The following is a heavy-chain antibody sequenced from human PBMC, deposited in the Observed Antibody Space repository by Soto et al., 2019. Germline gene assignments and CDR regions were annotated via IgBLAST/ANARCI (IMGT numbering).Heavy chain of an antibody. Sequence: SETLARTFPVSGGSISSYYWSWIRQPAGKGLELIGRIYTSGSTNYNPSLKSRVTMSVDTSKNQFSLKLSSVTAADTAVYYGARPSDRGYYGGYAFDIWGEGTMVNVSS. CDR2: IYTSGST. V-gene: IGHV4-4*07. J-gene: IGHJ3*02. D-gene: IGHD3-3*01. CDR1: GGSISSYY. CDR3: ARPSDRGYYGGYAFDI.